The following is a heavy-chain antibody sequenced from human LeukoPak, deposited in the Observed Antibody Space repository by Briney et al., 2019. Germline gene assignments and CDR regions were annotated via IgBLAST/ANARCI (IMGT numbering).Heavy chain of an antibody. Sequence: SETLSLTCTVSGGSISSYYWSWIRQPPGKGLEWIGYIYYSGSTNYNPSLKSRVTISVDTSKNQFSLKLSSVTAADTAVYYCARNFPGRTEDVWGKGTTVIVSS. CDR2: IYYSGST. CDR1: GGSISSYY. CDR3: ARNFPGRTEDV. V-gene: IGHV4-59*08. D-gene: IGHD1-14*01. J-gene: IGHJ6*04.